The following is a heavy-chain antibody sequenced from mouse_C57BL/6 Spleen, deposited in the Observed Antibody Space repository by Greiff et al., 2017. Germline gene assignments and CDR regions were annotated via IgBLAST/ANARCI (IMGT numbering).Heavy chain of an antibody. CDR1: GYTFTSYW. V-gene: IGHV1-74*01. J-gene: IGHJ4*01. Sequence: VQLQQPGAELVRPGTSVKVSCKASGYTFTSYWMRWVKQRPGQGLEWIGRIHPSDSYTNYNQKFKGKATLTVDKSSSTAYMQLSSLTSEDSAVYYCARDTTVVATGDMDDWGTGTSVTVSS. D-gene: IGHD1-1*01. CDR2: IHPSDSYT. CDR3: ARDTTVVATGDMDD.